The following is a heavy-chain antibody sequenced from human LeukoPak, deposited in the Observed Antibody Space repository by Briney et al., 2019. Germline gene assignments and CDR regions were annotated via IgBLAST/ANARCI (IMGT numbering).Heavy chain of an antibody. CDR2: IYHTGST. Sequence: PSETLSLTCTVSGGSVSDYYWSWIRQSPGKGLEWIGYIYHTGSTSYSPSLKSRVTISADTSQNQFSLKLSSVTAADTAVYYCASRKLGNDYWGQGTLVTVSS. CDR1: GGSVSDYY. V-gene: IGHV4-59*02. J-gene: IGHJ4*02. CDR3: ASRKLGNDY. D-gene: IGHD7-27*01.